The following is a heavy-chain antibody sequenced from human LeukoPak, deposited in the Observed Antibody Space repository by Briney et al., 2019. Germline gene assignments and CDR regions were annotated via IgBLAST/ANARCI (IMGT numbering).Heavy chain of an antibody. V-gene: IGHV4-34*01. CDR3: VRHLSAGRPAFDI. D-gene: IGHD2-15*01. CDR1: GGSFSGYY. Sequence: KPSETLSLTCAVYGGSFSGYYWSWIRQPPGKGLEWIGEINHSGSTNYNPSLKSRVTISVDTSNNKFSLKLTSLTAADTAVYYCVRHLSAGRPAFDIWGQGTMVTVSS. CDR2: INHSGST. J-gene: IGHJ3*02.